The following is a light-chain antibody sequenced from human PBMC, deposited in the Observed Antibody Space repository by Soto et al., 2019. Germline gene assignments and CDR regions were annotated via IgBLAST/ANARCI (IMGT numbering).Light chain of an antibody. CDR2: LGS. Sequence: DIVMTQSPLSLPVTPGEPASISCRSSQSLLHSNGYNYLDWYVQKPGQSPHLLIYLGSSRAAGVPDRFSGSGSGAGFTLKISRVEAEDVGVYYCMQALQTPKTFGQGTKVEIK. J-gene: IGKJ1*01. CDR3: MQALQTPKT. V-gene: IGKV2-28*01. CDR1: QSLLHSNGYNY.